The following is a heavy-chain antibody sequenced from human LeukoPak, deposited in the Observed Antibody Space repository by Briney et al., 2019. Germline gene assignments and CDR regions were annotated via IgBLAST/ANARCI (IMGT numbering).Heavy chain of an antibody. CDR2: IYYSGST. CDR3: ARDRYDSSGYYYVPGYYYYYMDV. J-gene: IGHJ6*03. D-gene: IGHD3-22*01. V-gene: IGHV4-59*01. CDR1: GGSISSYY. Sequence: PSETLSLTCTVSGGSISSYYWSWIRQPQGKGLEWLGNIYYSGSTNYNPSLKSRVTISVDTSKNQFSLKLSSVTAADTAVYYCARDRYDSSGYYYVPGYYYYYMDVWGKGTTVTVSS.